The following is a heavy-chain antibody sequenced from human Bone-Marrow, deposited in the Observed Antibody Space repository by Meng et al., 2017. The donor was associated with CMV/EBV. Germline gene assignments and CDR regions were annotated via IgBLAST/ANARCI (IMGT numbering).Heavy chain of an antibody. V-gene: IGHV3-23*03. D-gene: IGHD3-16*01. CDR1: GFTFSSYV. CDR2: IYSGGSRT. CDR3: AKDDNGYTGEGGS. J-gene: IGHJ5*02. Sequence: GGSLRLSCAASGFTFSSYVMSWVRQAPGKGLEWVSVIYSGGSRTYYADSVKGRFTVFRANSENTVYLQMSSLRAEDTAIYYCAKDDNGYTGEGGSWGQGTLVTVYS.